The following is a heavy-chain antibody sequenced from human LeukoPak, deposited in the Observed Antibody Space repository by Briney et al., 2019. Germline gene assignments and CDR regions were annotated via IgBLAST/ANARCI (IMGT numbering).Heavy chain of an antibody. CDR3: ARGPRYYGSD. D-gene: IGHD3-10*01. J-gene: IGHJ4*02. V-gene: IGHV4-59*01. Sequence: SETLSLTCTVCVGSISSYYWSWIRQPPGKGLEWIGYIYYSGSTNYNPSLKSRVTISVDTSKNQFSLKLSSVAAADTAVYYCARGPRYYGSDWGQGTLVTVSS. CDR2: IYYSGST. CDR1: VGSISSYY.